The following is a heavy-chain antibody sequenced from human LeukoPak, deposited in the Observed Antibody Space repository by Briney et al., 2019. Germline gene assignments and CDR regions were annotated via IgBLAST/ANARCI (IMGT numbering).Heavy chain of an antibody. Sequence: PGRSLRLSCAASGFIFSDYNMHWVRQAPGKGLEWMAVISYNGINEYYADSVKGRFTISRDNSKSTLLLQMNSLRAEDTAVYYCAKVRWDNSGWYYLDSWGQGTLVTVSS. CDR3: AKVRWDNSGWYYLDS. CDR2: ISYNGINE. CDR1: GFIFSDYN. D-gene: IGHD6-19*01. V-gene: IGHV3-30*18. J-gene: IGHJ4*02.